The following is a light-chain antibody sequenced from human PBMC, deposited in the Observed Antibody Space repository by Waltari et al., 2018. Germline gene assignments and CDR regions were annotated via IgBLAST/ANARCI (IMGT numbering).Light chain of an antibody. J-gene: IGLJ2*01. CDR3: CSYAGSRIHVL. V-gene: IGLV2-23*02. CDR1: SSDVGGYNY. Sequence: QSALTQPASVSGSPGQSITISCTGTSSDVGGYNYVSWYQQYPGKAPKLLIYDVSKGPAGVVNRFPGSKSCNTASLTIAGLQAEYEAYYYCCSYAGSRIHVLFGGGTKLTVL. CDR2: DVS.